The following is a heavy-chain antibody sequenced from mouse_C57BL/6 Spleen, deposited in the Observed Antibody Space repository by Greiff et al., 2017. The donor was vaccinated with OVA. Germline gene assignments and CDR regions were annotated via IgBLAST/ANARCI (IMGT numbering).Heavy chain of an antibody. Sequence: VQLQQSGAELVKPGASVKMSCKASGYTFTTYPIEWMKQNHGKSLEWIGNFHPYNDDTKYNEKFKGKATLTVEKSSSTVYLELSRLTSDDSAVYYCARGAYDYDSYYYAMDYWGQGTSVTVSS. J-gene: IGHJ4*01. CDR1: GYTFTTYP. CDR2: FHPYNDDT. CDR3: ARGAYDYDSYYYAMDY. D-gene: IGHD2-4*01. V-gene: IGHV1-47*01.